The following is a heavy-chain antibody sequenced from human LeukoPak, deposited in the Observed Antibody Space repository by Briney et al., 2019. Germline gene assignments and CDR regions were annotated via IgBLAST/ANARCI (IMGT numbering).Heavy chain of an antibody. CDR1: GGSISSSNW. D-gene: IGHD3-10*01. CDR3: ARVVAGSGSYYGYYYYMDV. Sequence: SGTLSLTCAVSGGSISSSNWWSWVRQPPGKGLEWIGEIYHSGSTDYNPSLKSRVTISVDKSKNQFSLKLSSVTAADTAVYYCARVVAGSGSYYGYYYYMDVWGKGTTVTVSS. V-gene: IGHV4-4*02. J-gene: IGHJ6*03. CDR2: IYHSGST.